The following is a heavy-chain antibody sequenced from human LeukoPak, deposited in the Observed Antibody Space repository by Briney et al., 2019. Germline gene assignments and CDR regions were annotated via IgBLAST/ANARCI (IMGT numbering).Heavy chain of an antibody. CDR3: AASHIAARQYNWFDP. D-gene: IGHD6-6*01. CDR1: GGTFSSYA. Sequence: ASVKVSCKASGGTFSSYAISWVRQAPGQGLEWMGGIIPIFGTANYAQKFQGRVTITADESTSTAYMELSSLRSEDTAVYFCAASHIAARQYNWFDPWGQGTLVTVSS. V-gene: IGHV1-69*13. CDR2: IIPIFGTA. J-gene: IGHJ5*02.